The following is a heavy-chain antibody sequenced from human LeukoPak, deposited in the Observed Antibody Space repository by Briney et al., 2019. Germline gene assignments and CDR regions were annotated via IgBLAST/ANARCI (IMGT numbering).Heavy chain of an antibody. D-gene: IGHD5-12*01. CDR3: AKSLYNSGWKFDY. Sequence: QPGGSLRLSCAASGFTFSSYEMNWVRQAPGKGLEWVSYISSSGSTIYYADSVKGRFTISRDNSKNTLYLQVNSLRAEDTAVYYCAKSLYNSGWKFDYWGQGTLVAVSS. J-gene: IGHJ4*02. CDR2: ISSSGSTI. V-gene: IGHV3-48*03. CDR1: GFTFSSYE.